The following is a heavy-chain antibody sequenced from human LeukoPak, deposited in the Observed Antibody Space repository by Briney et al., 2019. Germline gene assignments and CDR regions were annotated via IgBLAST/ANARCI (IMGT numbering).Heavy chain of an antibody. CDR3: ARNQAVAANRGASDV. Sequence: SETLSLTCAVSGYSISSNNWWAWVXQPPGXGLEWIGYIYYNGNTYYNPYNPSLASRVTMSVDTSKNQFSLKLDSVTEIDTAMYYCARNQAVAANRGASDVWGQGTMVTVSS. V-gene: IGHV4-28*01. CDR2: IYYNGNT. J-gene: IGHJ3*01. CDR1: GYSISSNNW. D-gene: IGHD6-19*01.